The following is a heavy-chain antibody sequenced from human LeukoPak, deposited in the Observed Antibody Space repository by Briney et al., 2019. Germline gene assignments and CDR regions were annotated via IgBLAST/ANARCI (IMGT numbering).Heavy chain of an antibody. V-gene: IGHV3-33*06. CDR3: AKDPSSRWYGYFDY. D-gene: IGHD6-13*01. CDR1: GFTFSSYG. CDR2: IWYDGSNK. Sequence: GRSLRLSCAASGFTFSSYGMHWVRQAPGKGLEWVAVIWYDGSNKYYADSVKGRFTISRDNSKNTLYLQMNSLRAEDTAVYYCAKDPSSRWYGYFDYWGQGTLVTVSS. J-gene: IGHJ4*02.